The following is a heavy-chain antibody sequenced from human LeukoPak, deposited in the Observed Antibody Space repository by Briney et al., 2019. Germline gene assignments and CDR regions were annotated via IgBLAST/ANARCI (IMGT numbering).Heavy chain of an antibody. Sequence: SGGSLRLSCAASGFTFSSYGMHWVRQAPGKGLEWVAVIWYDGSNKYYADSVKGRFTISRDNSKNTLYLQMNSLRAEDTAVYYCARMDYGSGPRYPRSNWFDPWGQGTLVTVSS. CDR2: IWYDGSNK. V-gene: IGHV3-33*01. D-gene: IGHD3-10*01. CDR3: ARMDYGSGPRYPRSNWFDP. J-gene: IGHJ5*02. CDR1: GFTFSSYG.